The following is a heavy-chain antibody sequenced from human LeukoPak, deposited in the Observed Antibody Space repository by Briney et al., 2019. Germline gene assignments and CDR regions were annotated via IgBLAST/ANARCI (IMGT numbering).Heavy chain of an antibody. CDR2: ISWNSGSI. J-gene: IGHJ1*01. CDR1: GFTFDDYA. V-gene: IGHV3-9*01. Sequence: PGGSLRLSCAASGFTFDDYAMHWVRQAPGKGLEWVSGISWNSGSIGYADSVKGRFTISGDNAKNSLYLQMNSLRAEDTALYYCAKDSPTTEYFQHWGQGTLVTVSS. CDR3: AKDSPTTEYFQH.